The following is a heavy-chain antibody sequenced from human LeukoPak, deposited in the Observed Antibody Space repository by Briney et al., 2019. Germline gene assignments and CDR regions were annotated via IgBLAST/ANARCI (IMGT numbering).Heavy chain of an antibody. CDR1: GGSISSYY. D-gene: IGHD3-22*01. V-gene: IGHV4-59*01. J-gene: IGHJ5*02. CDR3: ARDNGDSSGYYFHWFDP. Sequence: NPSEALSLTCTVSGGSISSYYWSWIRQPPGKGLEWIGYIYYSGSTNYNPSLKSRVTISVDTSKNQFSLKLSSVTAADTAVYYCARDNGDSSGYYFHWFDPWGQGTLVTVSS. CDR2: IYYSGST.